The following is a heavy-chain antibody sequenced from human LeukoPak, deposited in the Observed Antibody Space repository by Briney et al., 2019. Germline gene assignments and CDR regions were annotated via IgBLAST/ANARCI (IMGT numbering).Heavy chain of an antibody. J-gene: IGHJ5*02. Sequence: SETLSHTCTVSGGSISSGGYYWSWIRQHPGKGLEWIGYIYYSGSTYYNPSLKSRVTISVDTSKNQFSLKLSSVTAADTAVYYCARARRANWFDPWGQGTLVTVSS. CDR1: GGSISSGGYY. CDR3: ARARRANWFDP. V-gene: IGHV4-31*03. CDR2: IYYSGST.